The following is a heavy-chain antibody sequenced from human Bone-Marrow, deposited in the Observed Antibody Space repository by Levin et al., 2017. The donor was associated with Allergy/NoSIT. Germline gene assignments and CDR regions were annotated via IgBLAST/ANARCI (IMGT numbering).Heavy chain of an antibody. Sequence: GGSLRLSCAASGFTFGSFAMSWVRQAPGKGLEWVAAISAGGYTYYADSVKGRFTISRDNSRNTLYLQLTSLRAGDTAMYYCAKDLHSSSWYEPFDHWGQGILVSVSS. CDR3: AKDLHSSSWYEPFDH. CDR1: GFTFGSFA. CDR2: ISAGGYT. J-gene: IGHJ4*02. V-gene: IGHV3-23*01. D-gene: IGHD6-13*01.